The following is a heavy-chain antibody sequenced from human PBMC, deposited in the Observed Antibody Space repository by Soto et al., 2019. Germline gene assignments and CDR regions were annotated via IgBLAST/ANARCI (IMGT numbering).Heavy chain of an antibody. CDR1: GYSFSNYW. Sequence: GKSLKISCKGSGYSFSNYWIVWVRQMPGKGLEWMGIIYPGDSETKYSPSFQGQVTISADKSINTAYLQWISLKASDTAMYYCARLRDGKPAAWFDPSGQETLLTISS. CDR3: ARLRDGKPAAWFDP. V-gene: IGHV5-51*01. D-gene: IGHD2-15*01. CDR2: IYPGDSET. J-gene: IGHJ5*02.